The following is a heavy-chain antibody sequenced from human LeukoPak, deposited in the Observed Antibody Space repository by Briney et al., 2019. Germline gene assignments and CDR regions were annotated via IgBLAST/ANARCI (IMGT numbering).Heavy chain of an antibody. CDR3: AKAAHMVRGVDNWFDP. CDR2: ISYDGSNK. J-gene: IGHJ5*02. Sequence: PGGSLRLSCVASGFTFSRHGMHWVRQASGKGLEWVAVISYDGSNKYYADSVKGRFTISRDNSKNTLYLQMNSLRAEDTAVYYCAKAAHMVRGVDNWFDPWGQGTLVTVSS. V-gene: IGHV3-30*18. CDR1: GFTFSRHG. D-gene: IGHD3-10*01.